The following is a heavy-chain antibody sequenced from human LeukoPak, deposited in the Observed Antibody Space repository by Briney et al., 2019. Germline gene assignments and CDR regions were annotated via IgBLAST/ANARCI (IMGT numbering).Heavy chain of an antibody. CDR2: ISGIGGST. V-gene: IGHV3-23*01. J-gene: IGHJ4*02. CDR3: AKEVRQLWPPVREHYFDC. D-gene: IGHD5-18*01. Sequence: GWCLTLSCAASGLTFSSYAMSWVRQAPGKVLEWVSAISGIGGSTYYPDSVKGRFTICRDNSKNTLYMQMNSLSAEDTGVYYCAKEVRQLWPPVREHYFDCWGQGTLVTVSS. CDR1: GLTFSSYA.